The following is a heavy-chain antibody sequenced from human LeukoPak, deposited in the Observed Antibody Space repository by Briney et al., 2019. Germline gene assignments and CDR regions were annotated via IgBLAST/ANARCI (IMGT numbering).Heavy chain of an antibody. V-gene: IGHV3-21*01. CDR3: ARGPFDY. J-gene: IGHJ4*02. CDR2: ISSSSSYR. Sequence: GGSLRLSCAASGLTFSSYATSWVRQAPGKGLEWVSSISSSSSYRYYADSVKGRFTISRDNAKNSLYLQMNSLRAEDTAVYYCARGPFDYWGQGTLVTVSS. CDR1: GLTFSSYA.